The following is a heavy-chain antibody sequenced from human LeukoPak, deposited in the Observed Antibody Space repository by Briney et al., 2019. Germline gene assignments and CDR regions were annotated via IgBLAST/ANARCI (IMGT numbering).Heavy chain of an antibody. J-gene: IGHJ6*03. D-gene: IGHD3-10*01. V-gene: IGHV4-61*02. CDR3: ARATMGNYDYYYYMDV. CDR1: GGSISSGSYY. CDR2: IYTSGST. Sequence: PSRTLSLTCTVSGGSISSGSYYWSWIRKPAGKGLEWIGRIYTSGSTNYNPSLKSRVTISVDTSKNQFSLKLSSVTAADTAVYYCARATMGNYDYYYYMDVWGKGTTVTVSS.